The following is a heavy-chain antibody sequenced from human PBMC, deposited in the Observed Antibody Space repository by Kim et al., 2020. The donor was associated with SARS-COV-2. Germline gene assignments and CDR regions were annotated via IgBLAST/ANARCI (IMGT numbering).Heavy chain of an antibody. J-gene: IGHJ4*02. Sequence: SLHSRVTISVETSKNQFSLKLSSVTAADTAVYYCARTDMIVVVGPLSIDYWGQGTLVTVSS. V-gene: IGHV4-39*01. D-gene: IGHD3-22*01. CDR3: ARTDMIVVVGPLSIDY.